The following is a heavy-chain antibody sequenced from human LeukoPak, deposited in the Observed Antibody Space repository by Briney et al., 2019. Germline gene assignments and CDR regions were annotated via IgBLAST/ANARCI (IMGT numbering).Heavy chain of an antibody. Sequence: PGGSLRLSCAASGFTFSSYSMNWVRQAPGKGLEGVSSITRSNYIYYADSVKGRFTISRDNAKNSLYLQMNSLRAEDTAVYYCARGGVELMDVWGKGTTVTISS. CDR3: ARGGVELMDV. CDR2: ITRSNYI. V-gene: IGHV3-21*01. CDR1: GFTFSSYS. D-gene: IGHD1-7*01. J-gene: IGHJ6*03.